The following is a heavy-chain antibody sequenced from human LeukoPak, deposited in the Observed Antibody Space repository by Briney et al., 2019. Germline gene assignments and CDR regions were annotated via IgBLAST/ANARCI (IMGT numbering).Heavy chain of an antibody. CDR3: ARLYSSSLGRVFDY. CDR1: GGSISSYY. CDR2: IYYSGST. V-gene: IGHV4-59*01. D-gene: IGHD6-13*01. J-gene: IGHJ4*02. Sequence: SETLSLTCTVSGGSISSYYWSWIRQPPGKGLEWIGFIYYSGSTNYNPSLKSRVTISVDTSKNQFSLKLSSVTAADTAVYYCARLYSSSLGRVFDYWGQGTLVTVSS.